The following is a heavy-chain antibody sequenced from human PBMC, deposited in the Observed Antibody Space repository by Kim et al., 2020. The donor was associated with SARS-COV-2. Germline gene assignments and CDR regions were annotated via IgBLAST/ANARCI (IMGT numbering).Heavy chain of an antibody. D-gene: IGHD3-22*01. V-gene: IGHV1-69*13. Sequence: SVKVSCKASGGTFSSYAISWVRQAPGQGLEWMGGIIPIFGTANYAQKFQGRVTITADESTSTAYMELSSLRSEDTAVYYCASPGGDSSGYMAPPGFDYWGQGTLVTVSS. CDR3: ASPGGDSSGYMAPPGFDY. J-gene: IGHJ4*02. CDR1: GGTFSSYA. CDR2: IIPIFGTA.